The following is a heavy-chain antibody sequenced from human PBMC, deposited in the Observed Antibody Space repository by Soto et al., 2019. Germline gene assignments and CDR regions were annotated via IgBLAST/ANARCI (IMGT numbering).Heavy chain of an antibody. J-gene: IGHJ4*02. Sequence: SETLSLTCTFSGGSISRGNYYWSWIRQYPGQGLEWIGYIYYSGTTYYNPSLKSRVSISVDTSKNQFSLKLSSVTAADTAVYYCARLGYYDSSGYYVGYWGQGTLVT. V-gene: IGHV4-30-4*08. CDR3: ARLGYYDSSGYYVGY. D-gene: IGHD3-22*01. CDR2: IYYSGTT. CDR1: GGSISRGNYY.